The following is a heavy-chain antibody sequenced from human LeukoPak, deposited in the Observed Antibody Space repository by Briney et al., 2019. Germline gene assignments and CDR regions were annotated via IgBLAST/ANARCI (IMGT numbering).Heavy chain of an antibody. D-gene: IGHD5-18*01. CDR3: ASGDPRGYSYGWSYYMDV. CDR1: GYSISSGYY. Sequence: SETLSLTCTVSGYSISSGYYWGWIRQPPGKGLEWIGSIYHSGSTYYNPSLKSRVTISVDTSKNQFSLKLSSVTAADTAVYYCASGDPRGYSYGWSYYMDVWGEGTTVTVSS. V-gene: IGHV4-38-2*02. J-gene: IGHJ6*03. CDR2: IYHSGST.